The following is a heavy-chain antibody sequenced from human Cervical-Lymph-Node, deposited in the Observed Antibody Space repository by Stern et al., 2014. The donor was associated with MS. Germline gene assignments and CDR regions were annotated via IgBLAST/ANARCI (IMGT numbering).Heavy chain of an antibody. J-gene: IGHJ3*02. CDR3: TRIQAGGGAFDI. CDR2: IDWDDHK. D-gene: IGHD2-8*02. Sequence: QINLMESGPALVKPTQTLTLTCTFSGFSLSTSGMRVSWIRQPPGRALEWLARIDWDDHKYYTPSLKTRLTISKDSSKNLVVLTMTNMDPVDTATYYCTRIQAGGGAFDIWGQGTMVTVSS. CDR1: GFSLSTSGMR. V-gene: IGHV2-70*04.